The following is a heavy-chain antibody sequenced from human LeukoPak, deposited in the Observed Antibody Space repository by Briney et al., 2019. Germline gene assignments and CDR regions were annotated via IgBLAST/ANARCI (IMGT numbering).Heavy chain of an antibody. D-gene: IGHD3-22*01. CDR1: GGSISSGGYS. CDR2: IYHSGST. V-gene: IGHV4-30-2*03. J-gene: IGHJ4*02. CDR3: ARLPYYYDSSGYYYGFDY. Sequence: SQTLSLTCAVSGGSISSGGYSWSWIRQPPGKGLEWIGYIYHSGSTYYNPSLKSRVTISVDTSKNQFSLKLSSVTAADTAVYYCARLPYYYDSSGYYYGFDYWGQGTLVTVSS.